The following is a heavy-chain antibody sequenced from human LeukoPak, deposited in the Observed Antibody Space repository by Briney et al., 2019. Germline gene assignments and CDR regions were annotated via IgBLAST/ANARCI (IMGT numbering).Heavy chain of an antibody. CDR2: ISAYNGNT. CDR1: GYTFTSYG. Sequence: ASVKVSCKASGYTFTSYGINWVRQAPGQGLEWMGWISAYNGNTNYAQKLQGRVTMTTDTSTSTAYMELRSLRSDDTAVYYCATDLPVVIAIQAFDIWGQGTMVTVSS. V-gene: IGHV1-18*01. D-gene: IGHD2-21*01. J-gene: IGHJ3*02. CDR3: ATDLPVVIAIQAFDI.